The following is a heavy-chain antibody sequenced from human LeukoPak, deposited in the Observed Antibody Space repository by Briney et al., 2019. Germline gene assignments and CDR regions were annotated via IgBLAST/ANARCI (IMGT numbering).Heavy chain of an antibody. J-gene: IGHJ4*02. Sequence: SVRVSCKASGGTFSSYAISWVRQAPGQGLEWMGGIIPIFGTANYAQKFQGRVTITADESTSTAYMELSSLRSEDTAVYYCAREGPSGLWSGYFDFDYWGQGTLVTVSS. CDR1: GGTFSSYA. CDR2: IIPIFGTA. V-gene: IGHV1-69*13. CDR3: AREGPSGLWSGYFDFDY. D-gene: IGHD3-3*01.